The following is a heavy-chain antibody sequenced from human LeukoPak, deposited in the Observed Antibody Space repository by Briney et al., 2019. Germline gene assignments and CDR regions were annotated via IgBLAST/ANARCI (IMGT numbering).Heavy chain of an antibody. Sequence: ASVKVSCKASGYTFTGYYMHWVRQAPGQGLEWMGWINPNSGGTNYTQKFQGRVTMTRDTSITTAYMELSRLRSDDTAVYYCARVVAGNWFDPWGQGTLVTVSS. CDR2: INPNSGGT. V-gene: IGHV1-2*02. J-gene: IGHJ5*02. D-gene: IGHD6-19*01. CDR1: GYTFTGYY. CDR3: ARVVAGNWFDP.